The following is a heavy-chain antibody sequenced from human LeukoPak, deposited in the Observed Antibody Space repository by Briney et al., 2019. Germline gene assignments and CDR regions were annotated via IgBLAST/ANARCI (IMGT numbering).Heavy chain of an antibody. CDR1: GYTFTGYY. CDR3: AIIYYYDSSGYYYEDDY. J-gene: IGHJ4*02. V-gene: IGHV1-2*02. CDR2: INPNSGGT. Sequence: ASVKVSCKASGYTFTGYYMHWVRQAPGQGLEWMEWINPNSGGTNYAQKFQGRVTMTRDTSISTAYMELSRLRSDDTAVYYCAIIYYYDSSGYYYEDDYWGQGTLVTVSS. D-gene: IGHD3-22*01.